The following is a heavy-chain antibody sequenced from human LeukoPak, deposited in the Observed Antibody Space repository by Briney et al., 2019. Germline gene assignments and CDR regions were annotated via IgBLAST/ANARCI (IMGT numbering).Heavy chain of an antibody. Sequence: SETLSLTCIVSGYSVSSAYYWGWIRQTPGMGLEWIGYIYYTGSTNYNPSLKSRVTISVDASKNQFSLKMSSMTAADTAVYYCARAQGYSSGWDFQHWGQGTLVTVSS. J-gene: IGHJ1*01. CDR3: ARAQGYSSGWDFQH. CDR2: IYYTGST. V-gene: IGHV4-61*01. CDR1: GYSVSSAYY. D-gene: IGHD6-19*01.